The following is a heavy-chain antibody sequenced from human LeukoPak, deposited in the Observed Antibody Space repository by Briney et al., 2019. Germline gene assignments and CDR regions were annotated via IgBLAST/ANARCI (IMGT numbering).Heavy chain of an antibody. CDR1: GYTFTSYG. CDR2: ISAYNGNT. D-gene: IGHD3-16*01. J-gene: IGHJ3*02. V-gene: IGHV1-18*04. CDR3: AKTLWGLQNDAFDI. Sequence: ASVKVSCKASGYTFTSYGISWVRQAPGQGLEWMGWISAYNGNTNYAQKLQGRVTMTTDTSTSTAYMELRSLRSDDTAVYYCAKTLWGLQNDAFDIWGQGTMVTVSS.